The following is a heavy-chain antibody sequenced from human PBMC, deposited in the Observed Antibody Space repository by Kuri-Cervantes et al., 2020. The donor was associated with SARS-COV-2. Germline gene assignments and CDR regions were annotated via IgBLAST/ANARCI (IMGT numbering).Heavy chain of an antibody. CDR1: GDSVSSNSAA. CDR3: ARDLGSGWSDAFDI. CDR2: TYYRSKWYN. V-gene: IGHV6-1*01. Sequence: SQTLSLTCSISGDSVSSNSAAWNWLRQSPSRGLEWLGRTYYRSKWYNDLAVSVKSRITINPDTSKNQFSLQLNSVTPEDTAMYYCARDLGSGWSDAFDIWGQGTMVTVSS. D-gene: IGHD6-19*01. J-gene: IGHJ3*02.